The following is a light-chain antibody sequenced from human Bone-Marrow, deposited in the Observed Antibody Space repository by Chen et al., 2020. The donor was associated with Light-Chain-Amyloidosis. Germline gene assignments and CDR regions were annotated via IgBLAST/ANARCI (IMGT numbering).Light chain of an antibody. CDR3: SSYTITNALG. CDR2: EVT. V-gene: IGLV2-14*01. J-gene: IGLJ1*01. Sequence: QSALTQPASVSGSPGQSITISCTGTSSDVGGDNHVSWYQQHPDKAPKLMIYEVTNRPSWVPDRFSGSKSDNTASLTISGLQTEDKADYFCSSYTITNALGFGSGTRVTVL. CDR1: SSDVGGDNH.